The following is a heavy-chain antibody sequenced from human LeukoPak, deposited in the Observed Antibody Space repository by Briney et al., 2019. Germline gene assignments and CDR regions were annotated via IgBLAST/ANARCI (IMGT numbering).Heavy chain of an antibody. D-gene: IGHD3-10*01. Sequence: GGSLRLSCAASGFTFDDYAMHWVRQAPGKGLEWVSGISWNSGSIGYADSVKGRFTIYRDNAKNSLYLQMNSLRAEDTALYYCAKAPFMVRGVPDYWGQGTLVTVSS. CDR2: ISWNSGSI. CDR3: AKAPFMVRGVPDY. J-gene: IGHJ4*02. V-gene: IGHV3-9*01. CDR1: GFTFDDYA.